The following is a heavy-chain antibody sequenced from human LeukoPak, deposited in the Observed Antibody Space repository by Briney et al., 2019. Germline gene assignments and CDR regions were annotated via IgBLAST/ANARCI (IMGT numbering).Heavy chain of an antibody. CDR1: GFAFSSYA. J-gene: IGHJ5*02. CDR2: ISGSGGST. V-gene: IGHV3-23*01. D-gene: IGHD3-22*01. Sequence: PGGSLRLSCASSGFAFSSYAMSWVRQAPGKGLEWVSAISGSGGSTYYADSVKGRFTISRDNSKNTLYLQMNSLRAEDTAVYYCAKGARDAYYYDSSGLGPWGQGTLVTVSS. CDR3: AKGARDAYYYDSSGLGP.